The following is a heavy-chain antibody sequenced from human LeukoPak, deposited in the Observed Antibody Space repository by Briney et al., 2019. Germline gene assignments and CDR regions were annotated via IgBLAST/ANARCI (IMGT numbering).Heavy chain of an antibody. D-gene: IGHD4-17*01. CDR3: ARLGARQMLEY. J-gene: IGHJ4*02. V-gene: IGHV3-74*01. CDR2: INSDASSI. CDR1: GFTFSNYW. Sequence: GGSLRLSCAASGFTFSNYWMHWVRQAPGKGLVWVSRINSDASSISYADSVKGRFTISRDNAKNTLYLQMNSLRAEDTAVYYCARLGARQMLEYWGQGTLVTVSS.